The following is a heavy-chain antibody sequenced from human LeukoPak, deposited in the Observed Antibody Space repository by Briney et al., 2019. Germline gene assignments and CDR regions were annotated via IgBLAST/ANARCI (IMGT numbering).Heavy chain of an antibody. CDR2: MNRDGSEV. V-gene: IGHV3-7*05. Sequence: TGGSLRLSCAASGFPFAPFWMTWVRQAPGKGPEFVATMNRDGSEVAYGNSVRGRFTISRDNAKNSLYLQMYSLRAEDTAVYYCAKNAAAAGVNWFDPWGQGTLVTVSS. CDR3: AKNAAAAGVNWFDP. D-gene: IGHD6-13*01. J-gene: IGHJ5*02. CDR1: GFPFAPFW.